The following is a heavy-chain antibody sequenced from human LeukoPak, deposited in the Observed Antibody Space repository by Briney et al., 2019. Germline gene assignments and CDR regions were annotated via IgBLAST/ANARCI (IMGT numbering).Heavy chain of an antibody. CDR2: INHSGST. Sequence: SETLSLTCAVYGGSFSGYYWSWIRQPPGKGLEWIGEINHSGSTNCNPSLKSRVTISVDTSKNQFSLKLSSVTAADTAVYYCARGLGVGATTGWFDPWGQGTLVTVSS. CDR1: GGSFSGYY. D-gene: IGHD1-26*01. J-gene: IGHJ5*02. V-gene: IGHV4-34*01. CDR3: ARGLGVGATTGWFDP.